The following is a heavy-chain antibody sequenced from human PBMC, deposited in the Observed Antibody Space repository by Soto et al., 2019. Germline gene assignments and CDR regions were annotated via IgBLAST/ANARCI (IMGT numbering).Heavy chain of an antibody. D-gene: IGHD2-2*01. J-gene: IGHJ3*01. Sequence: QVQLVESGGGVVQPGRSLRLSCAASGFTFSGHGMHWVRQAPGGGLEWGALISYDGNNKDYADSVKGRFSISRDDSSDTVFLQMNSLRPEDTAVYYCAKATGWKGYCSSASCFHDAFDVWGQGTKVTVS. V-gene: IGHV3-30*18. CDR3: AKATGWKGYCSSASCFHDAFDV. CDR1: GFTFSGHG. CDR2: ISYDGNNK.